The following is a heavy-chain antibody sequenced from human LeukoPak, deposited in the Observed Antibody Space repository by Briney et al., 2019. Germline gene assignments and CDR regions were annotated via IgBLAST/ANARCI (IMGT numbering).Heavy chain of an antibody. CDR3: AAADNYYDSSGYPLYAFDI. Sequence: ASVKVSCKASGFTFTSSAMQWVRQARGQRLEWIGWIVVGSGNTNYAQKFQERVTITRDMSTSTAYMELSSLRSEDTAVYYCAAADNYYDSSGYPLYAFDIWGQGTMVTVSS. CDR1: GFTFTSSA. J-gene: IGHJ3*02. V-gene: IGHV1-58*02. D-gene: IGHD3-22*01. CDR2: IVVGSGNT.